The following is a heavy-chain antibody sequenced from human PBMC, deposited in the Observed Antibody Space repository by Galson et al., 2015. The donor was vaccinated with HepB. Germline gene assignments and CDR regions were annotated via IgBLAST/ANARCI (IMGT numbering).Heavy chain of an antibody. CDR3: ARDSGDYDFWSGFQVGFDY. V-gene: IGHV1-18*01. CDR2: ISAYNGNT. D-gene: IGHD3-3*01. J-gene: IGHJ4*02. CDR1: GYTFTSYG. Sequence: SVKVSCKASGYTFTSYGISWVRQAPGQGLEWMGWISAYNGNTNYAQKLQGRVTMTTDTSTSTAYMELRSLRSDDTAAYYCARDSGDYDFWSGFQVGFDYWGQGTLVTVSS.